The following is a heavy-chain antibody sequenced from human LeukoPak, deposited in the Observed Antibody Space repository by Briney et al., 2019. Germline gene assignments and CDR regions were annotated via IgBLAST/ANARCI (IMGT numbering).Heavy chain of an antibody. CDR1: RFSFSSYF. Sequence: GRSLKLSCEASRFSFSSYFLHWVRQAPGKGLEWVAIISYDERSKDYADSVKGRFTISRDNSENTLYLQMDSLRVEDTAVYYCAELGITMIGGVWGKGTTVTISS. V-gene: IGHV3-30*18. CDR3: AELGITMIGGV. CDR2: ISYDERSK. J-gene: IGHJ6*04. D-gene: IGHD3-10*02.